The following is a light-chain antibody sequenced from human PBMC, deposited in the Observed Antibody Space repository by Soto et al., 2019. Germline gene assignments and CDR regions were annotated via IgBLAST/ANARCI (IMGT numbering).Light chain of an antibody. CDR2: DVS. Sequence: QSALTQPASVSGSPGQSITISCTGTSSDVGGYNYVSWYQQRPGKAPKLMIYDVSNRPSGVSNRFSGSKSANTASLTISGLQAEDEADYYRSSYTSSSTRVFGTGTKLTVL. CDR3: SSYTSSSTRV. V-gene: IGLV2-14*01. CDR1: SSDVGGYNY. J-gene: IGLJ1*01.